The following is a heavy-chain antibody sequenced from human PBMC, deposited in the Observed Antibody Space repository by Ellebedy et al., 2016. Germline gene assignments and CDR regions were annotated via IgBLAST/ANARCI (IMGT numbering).Heavy chain of an antibody. CDR1: GGSVSTYY. V-gene: IGHV4-59*02. CDR3: ARSHGGS. CDR2: VNYSGST. Sequence: SETLSLXCAVSGGSVSTYYWGWVRQPPGKGLEWIGLVNYSGSTCYNPSLKSRVTISLDTSQNQFSLRLTSVTAADTAVYYCARSHGGSWGQGTLVTVSS. J-gene: IGHJ5*02. D-gene: IGHD3-10*01.